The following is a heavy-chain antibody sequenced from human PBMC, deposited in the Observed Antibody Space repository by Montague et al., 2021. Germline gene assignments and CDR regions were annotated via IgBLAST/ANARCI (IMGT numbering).Heavy chain of an antibody. J-gene: IGHJ5*02. CDR2: IYYNGTT. D-gene: IGHD2-15*01. CDR3: ARSLYCRGGSCYSGFDP. V-gene: IGHV4-39*01. Sequence: SETLSLTCTVSGGSISSASYYRGWIHQPPGKGLEFIGVIYYNGTTYHNPSLKSRVTVSMDTSKNQFSLKLSSVTAADTAVYYCARSLYCRGGSCYSGFDPWGQGTLVTASS. CDR1: GGSISSASYY.